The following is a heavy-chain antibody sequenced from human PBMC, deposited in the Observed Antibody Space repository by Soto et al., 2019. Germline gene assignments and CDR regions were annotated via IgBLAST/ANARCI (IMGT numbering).Heavy chain of an antibody. CDR1: GLSVTANY. CDR3: ARRDDSETFDI. V-gene: IGHV3-53*01. J-gene: IGHJ3*02. Sequence: EVQLVESGGGLIQPGGSLRLFCAASGLSVTANYMTWVRQAPGKGLEWLSIIYRGGGTYYADSLKGRAIISRDGSRNMVFLQMNSLTAEDAGVYYCARRDDSETFDIWGRGTVVNVSS. D-gene: IGHD5-18*01. CDR2: IYRGGGT.